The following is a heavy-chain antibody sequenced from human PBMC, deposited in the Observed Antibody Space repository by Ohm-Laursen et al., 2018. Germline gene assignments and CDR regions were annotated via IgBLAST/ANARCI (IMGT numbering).Heavy chain of an antibody. CDR2: SSYDKSTK. V-gene: IGHV3-30*03. D-gene: IGHD3-10*01. Sequence: SLRLSCSASGFIFSGYGIHWVRQAPGKGLEWVAVSSYDKSTKQYADSVKGRFTISRDNSKNTLYLQMNILRADDTAVYYCAITGGFWNYWGQGTLVTVSS. CDR1: GFIFSGYG. CDR3: AITGGFWNY. J-gene: IGHJ4*02.